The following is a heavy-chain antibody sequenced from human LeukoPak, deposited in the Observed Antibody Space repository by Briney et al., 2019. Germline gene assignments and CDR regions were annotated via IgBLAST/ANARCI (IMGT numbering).Heavy chain of an antibody. D-gene: IGHD3-22*01. CDR2: IYISGST. CDR3: ARGAYYYDSSGAKPFDY. Sequence: SETLSLTCTVSGGSISSYYWSWIRQPAGKGLEWIGRIYISGSTNYNPSLKSRVTMSVDTSKNQFSLKLSSVTAADTAVYYCARGAYYYDSSGAKPFDYWGQGTLVTVSS. V-gene: IGHV4-4*07. J-gene: IGHJ4*02. CDR1: GGSISSYY.